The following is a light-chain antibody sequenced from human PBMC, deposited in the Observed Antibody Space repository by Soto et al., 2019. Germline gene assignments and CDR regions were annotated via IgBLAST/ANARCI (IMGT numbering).Light chain of an antibody. J-gene: IGKJ1*01. Sequence: EIVLTQSPCTLSLSPGERATLSCRASQSVSSSYLARYQQTPGQAPRLLIYAASSRATGIPDRFSGSGSTTDFTLTIGRLEPEDFAVYFCQQYGSSPTSFGQGTKVDIK. V-gene: IGKV3-20*01. CDR1: QSVSSSY. CDR3: QQYGSSPTS. CDR2: AAS.